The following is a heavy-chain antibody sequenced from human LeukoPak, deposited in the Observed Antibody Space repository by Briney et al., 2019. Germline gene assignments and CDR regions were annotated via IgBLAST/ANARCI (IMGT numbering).Heavy chain of an antibody. CDR2: IFYIGST. V-gene: IGHV4-38-2*02. CDR1: GYSISSGYY. J-gene: IGHJ4*02. D-gene: IGHD4-17*01. Sequence: SETLSLTCTVSGYSISSGYYWGWVRQPPGKGLDWIGSIFYIGSTQYTQYNPSLKSRVTISADTSKNQFSLKLRSVTAADTAVYYCARGPDTVTTATLDNWGQGTLVTVSS. CDR3: ARGPDTVTTATLDN.